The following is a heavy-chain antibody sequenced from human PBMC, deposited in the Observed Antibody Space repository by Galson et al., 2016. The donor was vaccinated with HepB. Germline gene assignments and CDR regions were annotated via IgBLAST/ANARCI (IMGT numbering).Heavy chain of an antibody. CDR2: INTVNGNT. Sequence: SVKVSCKASGYPFTTFGIHWVRQAPGQRLEWMGWINTVNGNTKYPQNFQGRVTLSRDTSADTVYMELSRLRFEDTAVYFCARVKYQFQVQRVRGGGTYHFDTWGQGALVTVSS. CDR1: GYPFTTFG. V-gene: IGHV1-3*04. D-gene: IGHD3-10*01. J-gene: IGHJ4*02. CDR3: ARVKYQFQVQRVRGGGTYHFDT.